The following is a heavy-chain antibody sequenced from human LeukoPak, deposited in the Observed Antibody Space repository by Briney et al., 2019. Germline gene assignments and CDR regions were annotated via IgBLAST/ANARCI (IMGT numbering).Heavy chain of an antibody. CDR1: GGSIRSYY. D-gene: IGHD1-26*01. J-gene: IGHJ3*02. CDR2: IYYSGST. CDR3: ARHMSEFSGGDAFDI. V-gene: IGHV4-59*08. Sequence: SETLSLTCTVSGGSIRSYYWSWIRQPPGRGLEWIGYIYYSGSTSYNPSLKSRVTISVDTSKNQFSLKLSSVTAADTAVYYCARHMSEFSGGDAFDIWGQGTMVTVSS.